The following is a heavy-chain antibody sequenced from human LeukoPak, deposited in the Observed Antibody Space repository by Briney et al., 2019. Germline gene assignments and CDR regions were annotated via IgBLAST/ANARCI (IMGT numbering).Heavy chain of an antibody. V-gene: IGHV4-34*01. CDR3: ARGSDYDRAAY. Sequence: SETLTLTCAVYGGSFSGYYWSWIRQPPGKGLEWIGEINHSGSTNYNPSLKSRVTISVDTSKNQFSLKLSSVTAADTAVYYCARGSDYDRAAYWGQGTLVTVSS. CDR2: INHSGST. CDR1: GGSFSGYY. D-gene: IGHD3-22*01. J-gene: IGHJ4*02.